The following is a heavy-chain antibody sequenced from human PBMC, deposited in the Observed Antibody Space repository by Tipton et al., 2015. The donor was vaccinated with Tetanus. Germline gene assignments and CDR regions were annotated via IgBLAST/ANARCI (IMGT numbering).Heavy chain of an antibody. J-gene: IGHJ3*01. CDR1: GAPVTSGRHH. D-gene: IGHD4-23*01. Sequence: TLSLTCSVSGAPVTSGRHHWSWIRLAPGRGLEWIGFVSDSGSTNYNPSVRGRVAISLDTSKTQFSLELTSVTAADTAVYYCARDSSLGSNSWAFDLWGRGTTVTVSS. CDR3: ARDSSLGSNSWAFDL. V-gene: IGHV4-61*01. CDR2: VSDSGST.